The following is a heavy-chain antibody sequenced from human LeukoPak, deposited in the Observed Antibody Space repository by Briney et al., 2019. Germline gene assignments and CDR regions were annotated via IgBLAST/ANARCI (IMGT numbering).Heavy chain of an antibody. CDR3: AREAGVGAYFDY. J-gene: IGHJ4*02. D-gene: IGHD1-26*01. V-gene: IGHV1-69*05. Sequence: SVKVSCKASGYTFTGYYMHWVRQAPGQGLEWMGGIIPIFGTANYAQKFQGRVTITTDESTSTAYMELSSLRSEDTAVYYCAREAGVGAYFDYWGQGTLVTVSS. CDR2: IIPIFGTA. CDR1: GYTFTGYY.